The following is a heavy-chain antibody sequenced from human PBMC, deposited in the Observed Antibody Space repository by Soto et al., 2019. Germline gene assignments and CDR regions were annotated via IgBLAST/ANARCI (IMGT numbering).Heavy chain of an antibody. CDR3: ARSGDYDFWSGYYSPYYYGMDV. J-gene: IGHJ6*02. D-gene: IGHD3-3*01. V-gene: IGHV5-51*01. CDR1: GYSFTSYW. Sequence: GESLKISCKGSGYSFTSYWIGWVRQMPGKGLEWMGIIYPGDSDTRYSPSFQGQVTISADKSISTAYLQWSSLKASDTAMYYCARSGDYDFWSGYYSPYYYGMDVWGQGTTVTV. CDR2: IYPGDSDT.